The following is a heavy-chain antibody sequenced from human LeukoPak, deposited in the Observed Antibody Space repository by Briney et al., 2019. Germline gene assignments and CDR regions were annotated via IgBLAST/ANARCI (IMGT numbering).Heavy chain of an antibody. CDR2: INHSGSS. CDR3: ARGEDGDYYFQH. CDR1: GGSFSGYY. D-gene: IGHD4-17*01. V-gene: IGHV4-34*01. J-gene: IGHJ1*01. Sequence: SETLSLTCAVYGGSFSGYYWSWIRQPPGKGLEWIGEINHSGSSNYNPSLKSRVTISVDTSRNQFSLKLSSVTAADTAVYYCARGEDGDYYFQHWGQGTLVTVSS.